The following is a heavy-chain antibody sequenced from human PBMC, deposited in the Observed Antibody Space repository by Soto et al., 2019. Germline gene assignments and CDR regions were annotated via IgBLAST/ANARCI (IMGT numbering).Heavy chain of an antibody. CDR3: AGGNYDYIWGSYQHDAFDI. CDR1: GFTFSDYY. D-gene: IGHD3-16*02. Sequence: QVQLVESGGGLVKPGGSLRLSCAASGFTFSDYYMSWIRQAPGKGLEWVSYISSSGSTIYYADSVKGRFTISRDNAKNSLYLQMNSLSAEDTAVYYCAGGNYDYIWGSYQHDAFDIWGQGTMVTVSS. CDR2: ISSSGSTI. J-gene: IGHJ3*02. V-gene: IGHV3-11*01.